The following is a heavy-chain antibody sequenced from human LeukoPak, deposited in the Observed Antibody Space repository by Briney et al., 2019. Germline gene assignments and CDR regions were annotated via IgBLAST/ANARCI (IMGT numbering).Heavy chain of an antibody. CDR1: GYTFTGYY. Sequence: ASVKVSCKASGYTFTGYYMHWVRQAPGQGLEWMGWINPNSGGTNYAQKFQGRVTMTRNTSISTAYMELSSLRSEDTAVYYCARGPHDSSGYYSLDYWGQGTLVTVSS. CDR2: INPNSGGT. D-gene: IGHD3-22*01. V-gene: IGHV1-2*02. J-gene: IGHJ4*02. CDR3: ARGPHDSSGYYSLDY.